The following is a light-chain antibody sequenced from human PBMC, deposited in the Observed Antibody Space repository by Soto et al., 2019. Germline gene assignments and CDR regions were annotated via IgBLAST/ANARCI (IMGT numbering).Light chain of an antibody. CDR1: SGSVSACYD. CDR3: ALYMGSGILV. J-gene: IGLJ2*01. V-gene: IGLV8-61*01. Sequence: QAVVTQEPSFSLSPGGTVTLTCGLSSGSVSACYDPSWYQQAPGQAPRTLIYSTNTRSSGVPDRFSGSILGNKAALTITGAQADDDADYYCALYMGSGILVFGGGTKVTVL. CDR2: STN.